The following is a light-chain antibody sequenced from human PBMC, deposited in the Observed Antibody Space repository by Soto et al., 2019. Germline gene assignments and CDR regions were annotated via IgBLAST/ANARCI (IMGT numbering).Light chain of an antibody. CDR2: DAS. Sequence: EIVLTQSPATLSLSPGERATLSCRASQSVSSYLAWYQQKAGQAPRLLIYDASNRATGIPARFSGRGSGSGTAFTLTISSLEPEDFAVYYCQQRSNWRTFGQGTKLEIK. CDR1: QSVSSY. CDR3: QQRSNWRT. J-gene: IGKJ2*01. V-gene: IGKV3-11*01.